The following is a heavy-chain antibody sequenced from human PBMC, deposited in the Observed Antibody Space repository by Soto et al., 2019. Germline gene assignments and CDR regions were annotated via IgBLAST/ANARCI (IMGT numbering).Heavy chain of an antibody. CDR3: ARERSITIFGVVHWFDP. V-gene: IGHV1-46*03. Sequence: ASVKFSCKASGYTFTSYYMHWVRQSPGQGLEWMGIINPSGGSTSYAQKFQVRVTMTRDTSTSTVYMELSSLRSEDTVVYYCARERSITIFGVVHWFDPWGQGTPVTVSS. CDR2: INPSGGST. CDR1: GYTFTSYY. D-gene: IGHD3-3*01. J-gene: IGHJ5*02.